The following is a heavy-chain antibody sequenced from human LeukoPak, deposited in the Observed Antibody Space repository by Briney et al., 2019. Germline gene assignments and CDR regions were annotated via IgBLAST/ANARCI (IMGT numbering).Heavy chain of an antibody. CDR2: ISGSGGST. CDR3: AKYEAVAGKNSFDY. D-gene: IGHD6-19*01. Sequence: GGSVRLSCAASGFTFSSYAMSWVRQAPGKGLEWVSAISGSGGSTYYADSVKGRFTISRENSKNTLNMQMNSLRTEDTAVYYCAKYEAVAGKNSFDYWGQGTLVTVSS. V-gene: IGHV3-23*01. J-gene: IGHJ4*02. CDR1: GFTFSSYA.